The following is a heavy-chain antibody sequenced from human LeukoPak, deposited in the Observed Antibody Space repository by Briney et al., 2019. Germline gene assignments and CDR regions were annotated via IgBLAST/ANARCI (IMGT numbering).Heavy chain of an antibody. J-gene: IGHJ4*02. CDR3: ARHAGGIAAAGTRPFDY. D-gene: IGHD6-13*01. Sequence: PSETLSLTCTVSGDSISDYYWSWIRQPPGKGLEWIGSISYSGSTYYSPSLKSRVTMSVDTSKNQFSLKLSSVTAADTAVYYCARHAGGIAAAGTRPFDYWGQGTLVTVSS. V-gene: IGHV4-39*01. CDR1: GDSISDYY. CDR2: ISYSGST.